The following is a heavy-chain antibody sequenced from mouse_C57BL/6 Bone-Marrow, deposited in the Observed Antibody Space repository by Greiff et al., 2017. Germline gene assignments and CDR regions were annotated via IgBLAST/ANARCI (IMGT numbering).Heavy chain of an antibody. V-gene: IGHV1-64*01. CDR2: IHPKSGST. CDR1: GEKEKRKG. Sequence: QVQLQQPGAELEKSGDSVKLSWKEGGEKEKRKGKHGGKERRGGGLEWIGMIHPKSGSTNYNEKFKSKATLTVDKSSSTAYMQLSSLTSEDSAVYYCARALRFAYWGQGTLVTVSA. CDR3: ARALRFAY. J-gene: IGHJ3*01.